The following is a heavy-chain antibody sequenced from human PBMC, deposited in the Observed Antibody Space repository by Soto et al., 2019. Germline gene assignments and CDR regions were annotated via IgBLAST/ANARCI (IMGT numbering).Heavy chain of an antibody. V-gene: IGHV3-23*01. D-gene: IGHD6-19*01. Sequence: GGSLRLSCAASGFTFSSYAMSWVRQAPGKGLEWVSAISGSGGSTYYADSVKGRFTISRDNSKNTLYLQMNSLRAEDTAVYYCAKFDSSGRPLFDAFDIWGQGTMVTVSS. CDR3: AKFDSSGRPLFDAFDI. CDR2: ISGSGGST. J-gene: IGHJ3*02. CDR1: GFTFSSYA.